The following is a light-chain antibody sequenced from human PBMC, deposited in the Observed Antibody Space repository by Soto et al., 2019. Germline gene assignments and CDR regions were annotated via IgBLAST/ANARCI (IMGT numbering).Light chain of an antibody. CDR1: QSVSNN. Sequence: EIVMTQSPAALSVSPGERATLSCRTSQSVSNNLAWYQQNPGQAPRLLFYGASTRATGVPARFSGSGSGTDFTLTINSLQSEDFALYYCQQYDNWTWTFGQGTKVEIK. CDR2: GAS. V-gene: IGKV3-15*01. CDR3: QQYDNWTWT. J-gene: IGKJ1*01.